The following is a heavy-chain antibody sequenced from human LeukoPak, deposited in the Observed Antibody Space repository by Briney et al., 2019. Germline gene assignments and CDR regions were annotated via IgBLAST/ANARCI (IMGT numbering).Heavy chain of an antibody. CDR1: GFTFSSYG. J-gene: IGHJ6*02. CDR2: IWYDGSNK. CDR3: ARVGNHNYYYYYGMDV. V-gene: IGHV3-33*01. Sequence: GGSLRLSCAASGFTFSSYGMHWVRQAPGKGLEWVAVIWYDGSNKYYAGSVKGRFTISRDNSKNTLYLQMNSLRAEDTAVYYCARVGNHNYYYYYGMDVWGQGTTVTVSS. D-gene: IGHD1-14*01.